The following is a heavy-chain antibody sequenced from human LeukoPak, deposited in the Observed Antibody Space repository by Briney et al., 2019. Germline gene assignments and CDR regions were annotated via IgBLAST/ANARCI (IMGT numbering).Heavy chain of an antibody. CDR3: ARDPSTVTTGYY. J-gene: IGHJ4*02. V-gene: IGHV3-7*01. CDR1: GFTFSNYW. Sequence: GGSLRLSCAASGFTFSNYWVTWVRQAPGKGLEWVANMNQDGSGKYYVDSVKGRFAISRDNAKNSLYLQMNSLRAEDTAVYYCARDPSTVTTGYYWGQGTLVTVFS. CDR2: MNQDGSGK. D-gene: IGHD4-17*01.